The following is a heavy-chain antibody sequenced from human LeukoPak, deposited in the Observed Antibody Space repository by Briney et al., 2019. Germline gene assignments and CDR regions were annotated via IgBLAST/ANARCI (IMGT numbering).Heavy chain of an antibody. Sequence: PGGSLRLSCAASGFTFSDYYMSWIRQAPGKGLEWVAVISYDGSNKYYADSVKGRFTISRDNSKNTLYLQMNSLRAEDTAVYYCARSEYGVRGSHAFDIWGQGTMVTVSS. J-gene: IGHJ3*02. V-gene: IGHV3-30-3*01. D-gene: IGHD3-10*01. CDR1: GFTFSDYY. CDR2: ISYDGSNK. CDR3: ARSEYGVRGSHAFDI.